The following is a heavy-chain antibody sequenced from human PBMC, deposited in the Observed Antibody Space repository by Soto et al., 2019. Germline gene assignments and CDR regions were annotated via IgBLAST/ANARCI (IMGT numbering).Heavy chain of an antibody. Sequence: SETLSLTCTVSGGSISSYYWSWIRQPPGKGLEWIGYIYYSGSTNYNPSLKSRVTISVDTSKNQFSLNLSSVTAADTAVYYCARHRGYSSGFDYWGQGTLVTVAS. CDR2: IYYSGST. J-gene: IGHJ4*02. CDR1: GGSISSYY. CDR3: ARHRGYSSGFDY. D-gene: IGHD6-19*01. V-gene: IGHV4-59*08.